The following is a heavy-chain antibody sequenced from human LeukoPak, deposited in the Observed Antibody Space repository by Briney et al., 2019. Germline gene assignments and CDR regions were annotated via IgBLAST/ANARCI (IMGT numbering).Heavy chain of an antibody. V-gene: IGHV4-34*01. J-gene: IGHJ6*02. CDR2: INYSGSA. Sequence: SETLSPTCAVYGGSFSAYYWSWLRQPPEKGLEWIGEINYSGSANYNSSLKSRVSISVDTSKNQFSLKLSSVTAADTAVYYCARGGGGAIVGATSENYYYYYGMDVWGQGTTVTVSS. D-gene: IGHD1-26*01. CDR1: GGSFSAYY. CDR3: ARGGGGAIVGATSENYYYYYGMDV.